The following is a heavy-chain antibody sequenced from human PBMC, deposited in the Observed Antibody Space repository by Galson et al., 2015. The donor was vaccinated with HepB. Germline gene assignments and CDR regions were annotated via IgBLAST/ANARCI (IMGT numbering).Heavy chain of an antibody. D-gene: IGHD2-15*01. CDR1: GFAFSNYS. Sequence: SLRLSCAASGFAFSNYSMHWVRQAPGKGLEWVSSISSGGSHIYYADSLKGRFTISRDNARNSLYLEMSSLRADDTAVYYCARDQLGRYCSAVISCYAAHDYWGQGTLVTVSS. CDR2: ISSGGSHI. J-gene: IGHJ4*02. V-gene: IGHV3-21*01. CDR3: ARDQLGRYCSAVISCYAAHDY.